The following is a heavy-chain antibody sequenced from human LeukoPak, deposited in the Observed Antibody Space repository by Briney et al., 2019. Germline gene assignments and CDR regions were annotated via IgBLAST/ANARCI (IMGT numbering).Heavy chain of an antibody. J-gene: IGHJ4*02. V-gene: IGHV3-48*01. Sequence: GGSLRLSCAASGFTFSTFSMNWVRQAPGKGLEWVSYISSSSSSIYYADSVKGRFTISRDNAKNSLYLQINSLRAEDTAVYYCARQDGADYYYYFDSWGQGTPVTVSS. CDR3: ARQDGADYYYYFDS. D-gene: IGHD3-22*01. CDR1: GFTFSTFS. CDR2: ISSSSSSI.